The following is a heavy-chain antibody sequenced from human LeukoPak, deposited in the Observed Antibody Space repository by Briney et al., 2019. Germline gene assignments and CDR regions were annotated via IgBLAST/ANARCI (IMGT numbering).Heavy chain of an antibody. V-gene: IGHV3-23*01. CDR1: GFTFSSYA. CDR3: ARDYYTSGSH. D-gene: IGHD3-10*01. CDR2: ISGSGGST. J-gene: IGHJ4*02. Sequence: QAGGSLRLSCAASGFTFSSYAMGWVRQAPGKGLEWVSAISGSGGSTYYADSVKGRFTISRDNGKSSLYLQMNSLRAEDTALYYCARDYYTSGSHWGQGTLVIVSS.